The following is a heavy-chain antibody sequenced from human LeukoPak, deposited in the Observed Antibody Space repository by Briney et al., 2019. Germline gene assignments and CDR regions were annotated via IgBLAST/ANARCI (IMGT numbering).Heavy chain of an antibody. Sequence: GGSLRLSCAASGFTFSSYGMSWVRQAPGKGLEWVSAISGSGGSTYYADSVKGRFTISRDNSKNTLYLQMNSLRAEDTAVYYCAAVKTYYYDTSGYYFPLNAFDIWGQGTMVTVSS. V-gene: IGHV3-23*01. CDR2: ISGSGGST. CDR1: GFTFSSYG. D-gene: IGHD3-22*01. J-gene: IGHJ3*02. CDR3: AAVKTYYYDTSGYYFPLNAFDI.